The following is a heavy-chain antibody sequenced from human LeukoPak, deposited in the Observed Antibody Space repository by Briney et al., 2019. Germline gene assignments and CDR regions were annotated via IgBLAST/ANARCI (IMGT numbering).Heavy chain of an antibody. CDR3: ARAYCSSTSCYSVNY. D-gene: IGHD2-2*02. CDR1: GFTFRSYW. CDR2: INIDGRST. V-gene: IGHV3-74*01. Sequence: GGSLRLSCAASGFTFRSYWMHWVRQVPGKGLVWVSCINIDGRSTSYADSVKGRFTISRDNAKNTLYLQMNSLRAEDTAVYYCARAYCSSTSCYSVNYWGQGTLVTVSS. J-gene: IGHJ4*02.